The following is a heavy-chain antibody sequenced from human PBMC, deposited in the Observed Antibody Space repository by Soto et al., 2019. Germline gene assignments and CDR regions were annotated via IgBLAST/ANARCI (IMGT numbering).Heavy chain of an antibody. CDR1: GFTFSSYA. V-gene: IGHV3-23*01. CDR3: AKDGGDDTMVRGVLDY. Sequence: GGSLRLSCAASGFTFSSYAMSWVRQAPGKGLEWVSAISGSGGSTYYADSVKGRFTISRDNSKNTLYLQRNSLRAEDTAVYYCAKDGGDDTMVRGVLDYWGQGTLVTVSS. CDR2: ISGSGGST. J-gene: IGHJ4*02. D-gene: IGHD3-10*01.